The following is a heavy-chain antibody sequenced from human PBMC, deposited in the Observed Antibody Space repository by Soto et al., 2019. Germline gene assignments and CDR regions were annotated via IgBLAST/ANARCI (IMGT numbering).Heavy chain of an antibody. CDR2: IFHTGTT. CDR3: ARAYYDVFTGFYVRYFDY. CDR1: GGSIRSGDYY. J-gene: IGHJ4*02. Sequence: QVQLQESGPGLVRPSETLSLTCSVSGGSIRSGDYYWSWIRQTPGKGLEWIGYIFHTGTTYYNPSLKTRTTISIDTSRRRFSLRLRSVTAADTAIYYCARAYYDVFTGFYVRYFDYWGRGTRVAVSS. V-gene: IGHV4-30-4*01. D-gene: IGHD3-9*01.